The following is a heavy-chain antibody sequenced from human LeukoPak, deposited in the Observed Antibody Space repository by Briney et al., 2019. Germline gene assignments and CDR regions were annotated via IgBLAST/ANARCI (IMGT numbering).Heavy chain of an antibody. Sequence: PGGSLRLSCAASGFPFSSYWMHWVRPAPGKGLVWVSRINSDGSSTSYADSVKGRFTISRDNAKNTLYLQMNSLRAEDTAVYYCARPSGGYSGYDSPWGQGTLVTVSS. J-gene: IGHJ4*02. V-gene: IGHV3-74*01. CDR3: ARPSGGYSGYDSP. CDR1: GFPFSSYW. D-gene: IGHD5-12*01. CDR2: INSDGSST.